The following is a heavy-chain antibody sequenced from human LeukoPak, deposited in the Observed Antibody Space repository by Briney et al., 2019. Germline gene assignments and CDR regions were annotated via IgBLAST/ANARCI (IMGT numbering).Heavy chain of an antibody. Sequence: PGGSLRLSCAASGFAFRSYAMSWVRHAPGKGLEWVSGISGNGGSTYYEDSVKGRFTISRDNSKNTVFLQVNSLRAEDTAVYYCAKRYYDSSGYFDAFDIWGQGTMVTVSS. J-gene: IGHJ3*02. D-gene: IGHD3-22*01. CDR2: ISGNGGST. V-gene: IGHV3-23*01. CDR1: GFAFRSYA. CDR3: AKRYYDSSGYFDAFDI.